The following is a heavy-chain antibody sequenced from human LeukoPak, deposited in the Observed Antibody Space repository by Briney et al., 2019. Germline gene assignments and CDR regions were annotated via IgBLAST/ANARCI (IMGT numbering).Heavy chain of an antibody. D-gene: IGHD3-22*01. CDR3: AKAQYDSSGYVPDY. Sequence: PGGSLRLSCAASGFTFSSYSMNWVRQAPGKGLEWVSHITASGTAMFYADSVKGRFTISRDNSKNTLYLQMNSLRAEDTAVYYCAKAQYDSSGYVPDYWGQGTLVTVSS. J-gene: IGHJ4*02. V-gene: IGHV3-48*01. CDR2: ITASGTAM. CDR1: GFTFSSYS.